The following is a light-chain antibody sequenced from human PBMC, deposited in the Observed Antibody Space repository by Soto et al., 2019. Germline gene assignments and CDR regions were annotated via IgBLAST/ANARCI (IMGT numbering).Light chain of an antibody. CDR1: SGSLS. CDR2: NNY. V-gene: IGLV1-44*01. J-gene: IGLJ1*01. Sequence: QSVLTQPPSASGTPGQRVTISCSASSGSLSVDWYQHLPGTAPKLLISNNYQRPSGVPDRFSGSKSGTSASLVISGLQSEDDADYYCAGRDDRGSGLYVFGTGTKLTVL. CDR3: AGRDDRGSGLYV.